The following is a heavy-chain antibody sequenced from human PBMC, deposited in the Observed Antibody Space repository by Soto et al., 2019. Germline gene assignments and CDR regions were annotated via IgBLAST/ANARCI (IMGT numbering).Heavy chain of an antibody. V-gene: IGHV4-31*03. D-gene: IGHD2-15*01. Sequence: QVQLQESGPGLVKPSQTLSLTCIVSGGSVSSGGYYWSWIRQHPGKGLEWIGYIYHSGSTYYNPSLTSRVIMSLDTSKNQFSLKLNSVTAADTAVYYCASATRGYYSGMDVWGQGTTVIVSS. CDR3: ASATRGYYSGMDV. CDR1: GGSVSSGGYY. CDR2: IYHSGST. J-gene: IGHJ6*02.